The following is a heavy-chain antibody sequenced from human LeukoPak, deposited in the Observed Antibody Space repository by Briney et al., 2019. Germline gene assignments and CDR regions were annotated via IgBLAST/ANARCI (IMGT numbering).Heavy chain of an antibody. J-gene: IGHJ4*02. CDR3: ARDESYYDFWSGTPDLISGLL. D-gene: IGHD3-3*01. Sequence: GGSLRLSCAASGFTFSSYWMSWVRQAPGKGLEWVANIKQDGSEKYYVDSVKGRFTISRDNSKNTLYLQLNSLRAEDTAVYYCARDESYYDFWSGTPDLISGLLWGQGTLVTVSS. CDR2: IKQDGSEK. V-gene: IGHV3-7*01. CDR1: GFTFSSYW.